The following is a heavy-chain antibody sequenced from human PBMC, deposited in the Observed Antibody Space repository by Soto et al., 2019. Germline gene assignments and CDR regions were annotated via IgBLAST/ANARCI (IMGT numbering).Heavy chain of an antibody. V-gene: IGHV3-33*01. Sequence: GWSLRLSCAASGFTFSSYGMHWVRQAPGKGLEWVAVIWYDGSNKYYADSVKGRFTISRDNSKNTLYLQMNSLRAEDTAVYYCAREEQGIEAAGMFYWGKGTLVTVS. J-gene: IGHJ4*02. D-gene: IGHD6-13*01. CDR2: IWYDGSNK. CDR3: AREEQGIEAAGMFY. CDR1: GFTFSSYG.